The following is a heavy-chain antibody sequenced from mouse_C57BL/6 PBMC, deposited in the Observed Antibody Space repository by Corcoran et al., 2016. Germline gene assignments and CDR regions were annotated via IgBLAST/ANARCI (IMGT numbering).Heavy chain of an antibody. J-gene: IGHJ4*01. CDR1: GYTFTTYG. CDR3: AMIYYDYDAYAMDY. Sequence: QIQLVQSGPELKKPGETVKISCKASGYTFTTYGMSWVKLAPGKGLKWMGWINTYSGVPTYADDFKGRFAFSLETSASTASLQINNLKNEDTATYFCAMIYYDYDAYAMDYWGQGTSVTVSS. V-gene: IGHV9-3*01. D-gene: IGHD2-4*01. CDR2: INTYSGVP.